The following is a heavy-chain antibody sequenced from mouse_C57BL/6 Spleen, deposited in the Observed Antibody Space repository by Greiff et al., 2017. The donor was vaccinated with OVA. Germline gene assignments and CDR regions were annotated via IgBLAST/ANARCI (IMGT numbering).Heavy chain of an antibody. V-gene: IGHV5-16*01. CDR2: INYDGSST. J-gene: IGHJ3*01. Sequence: VMLVESEGGLVQPGSSMKLSCTASGFTFSDYYMAWVRQVPEKGLEWVANINYDGSSTYYLDSLKSRFIISRDNAKNILYLQMSSLKSEDTATYYCARVELAFAYWGQGTLVTVSA. CDR3: ARVELAFAY. CDR1: GFTFSDYY. D-gene: IGHD4-1*01.